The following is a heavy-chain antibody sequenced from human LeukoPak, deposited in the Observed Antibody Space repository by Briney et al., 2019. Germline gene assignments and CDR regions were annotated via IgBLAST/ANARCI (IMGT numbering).Heavy chain of an antibody. J-gene: IGHJ4*02. CDR3: ARVGDSSGWYGSFDY. V-gene: IGHV3-30*03. Sequence: GGSLRLSCAASGFTFSVYGMHWVRQGPGKGLEWVALISHDGGNKNYTDSVKGRFTISRDNSKNTVYLQMNSLRAEDTAVYYCARVGDSSGWYGSFDYWGQGTLVTVSS. D-gene: IGHD6-19*01. CDR2: ISHDGGNK. CDR1: GFTFSVYG.